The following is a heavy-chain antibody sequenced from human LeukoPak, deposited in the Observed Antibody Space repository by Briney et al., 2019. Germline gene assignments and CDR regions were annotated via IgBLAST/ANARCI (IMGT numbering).Heavy chain of an antibody. J-gene: IGHJ5*02. Sequence: GASVKVSCKASGYTFTSYYMHWVRQAPGQGLEWMGIINPSGGNTSYAQKFQGRVTMTRDTSTSTVYMELSSLRSEDTAVYYCARAGSNPKDWFDPWGQGTLVTVSS. D-gene: IGHD2-15*01. CDR3: ARAGSNPKDWFDP. CDR2: INPSGGNT. V-gene: IGHV1-46*01. CDR1: GYTFTSYY.